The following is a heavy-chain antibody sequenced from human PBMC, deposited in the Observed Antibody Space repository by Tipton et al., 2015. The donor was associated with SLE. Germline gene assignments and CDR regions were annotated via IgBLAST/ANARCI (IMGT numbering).Heavy chain of an antibody. V-gene: IGHV4-39*07. CDR2: VYSGGNT. D-gene: IGHD2-8*01. J-gene: IGHJ4*01. CDR3: ARGGAAVLIRNYYFDY. Sequence: TLSLTCTVSGGSISSSPYYWAWIRQPPGKGLEWIGTVYSGGNTYHIPSLKTRVSISVDTSKNQFFLNLHSVTAADTAVYYCARGGAAVLIRNYYFDYWGQGSLVTVSS. CDR1: GGSISSSPYY.